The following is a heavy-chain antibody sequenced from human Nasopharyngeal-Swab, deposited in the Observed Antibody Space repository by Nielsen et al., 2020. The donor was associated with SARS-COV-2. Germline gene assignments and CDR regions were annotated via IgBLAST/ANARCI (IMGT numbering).Heavy chain of an antibody. J-gene: IGHJ4*02. CDR3: ARGPLDYDFWSGYIY. Sequence: SETLSLTCTVPGGSISSGDYYWSWIRQPPGKGLEWIGYIYYSGSTYYNPSLKSRVTISVDTSKNQFSLKLSSVTAADTAVYYCARGPLDYDFWSGYIYWGQGTLVTVSS. D-gene: IGHD3-3*01. CDR2: IYYSGST. CDR1: GGSISSGDYY. V-gene: IGHV4-30-4*01.